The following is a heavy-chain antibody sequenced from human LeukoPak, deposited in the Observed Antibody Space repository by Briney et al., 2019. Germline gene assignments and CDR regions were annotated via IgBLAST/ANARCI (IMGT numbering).Heavy chain of an antibody. CDR2: INPNSGGT. CDR1: GYTFTGYY. CDR3: ARDQVMGSLAAAGNFDY. J-gene: IGHJ4*02. V-gene: IGHV1-2*02. Sequence: GASVKVSCKASGYTFTGYYMHWVRQAPGQGLEWMGWINPNSGGTNYAQKFQGRVTMTRDTSISTAYMELSRLRSDDTAVYYCARDQVMGSLAAAGNFDYWGQGTLVTVSS. D-gene: IGHD6-13*01.